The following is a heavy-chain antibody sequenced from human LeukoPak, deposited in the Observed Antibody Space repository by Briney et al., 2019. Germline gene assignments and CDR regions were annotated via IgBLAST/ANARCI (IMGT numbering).Heavy chain of an antibody. Sequence: SXRLXCAASXFTXSSXAMSWVRQAPGXGLEWVSGISGGGGSIHYADSVKGRFTISRDNSMNTLYLQMNSLRAEDTAVYYCARYRSVTTGKRFFDYWGQGTLVTVSS. J-gene: IGHJ4*02. V-gene: IGHV3-23*01. D-gene: IGHD4-17*01. CDR1: XFTXSSXA. CDR2: ISGGGGSI. CDR3: ARYRSVTTGKRFFDY.